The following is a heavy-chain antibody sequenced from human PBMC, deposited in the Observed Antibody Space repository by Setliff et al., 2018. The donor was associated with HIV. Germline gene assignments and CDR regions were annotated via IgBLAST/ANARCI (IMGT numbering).Heavy chain of an antibody. CDR3: LGWFI. CDR2: IKSETDGGTT. D-gene: IGHD6-19*01. J-gene: IGHJ4*02. V-gene: IGHV3-15*01. CDR1: GFTFSNAW. Sequence: GGSLRLSCAASGFTFSNAWMSWGRQAPGKGPVWLGHIKSETDGGTTDYAAPVKGRFTISRDDSKNTVYLHMNSLETEDTAVYYCLGWFIRGQGTLVTVSS.